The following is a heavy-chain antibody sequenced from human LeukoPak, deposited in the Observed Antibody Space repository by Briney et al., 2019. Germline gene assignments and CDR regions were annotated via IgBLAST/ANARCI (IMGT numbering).Heavy chain of an antibody. CDR1: GGSFSGYY. V-gene: IGHV4-34*01. CDR2: INHSGST. Sequence: PSETLSLTCAVYGGSFSGYYWSWIRQPPGKGLEWIGEINHSGSTNYNPSLKSRVTISVDTSKNQFSLKLSSVTAADTAVCYCARERYCSSTSCYAQFDYWGQGTLVTVSS. D-gene: IGHD2-2*01. CDR3: ARERYCSSTSCYAQFDY. J-gene: IGHJ4*02.